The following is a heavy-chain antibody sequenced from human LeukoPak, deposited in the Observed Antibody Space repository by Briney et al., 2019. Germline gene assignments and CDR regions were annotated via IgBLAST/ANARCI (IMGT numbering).Heavy chain of an antibody. Sequence: SETLSLTCTVSGGSISSYYWSWIRQPPGKGLECIGYIHYTGSTNYNPSLKSRVTISVDTSKNQFSLRLSSVTAADTAIYYCARGGYYGSGNDFRFDPWGQGTLVAVSS. V-gene: IGHV4-59*01. D-gene: IGHD3-10*01. J-gene: IGHJ5*02. CDR3: ARGGYYGSGNDFRFDP. CDR2: IHYTGST. CDR1: GGSISSYY.